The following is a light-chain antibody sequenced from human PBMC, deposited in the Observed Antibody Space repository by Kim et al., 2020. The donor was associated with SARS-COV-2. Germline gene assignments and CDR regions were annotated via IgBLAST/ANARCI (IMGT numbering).Light chain of an antibody. CDR2: GAS. CDR3: QQYSHWPPYT. CDR1: QSVDSN. V-gene: IGKV3-15*01. Sequence: EIVMTQSPATLPVSPGERVTLSCRASQSVDSNLAWYQQKPGQAPRLLIYGASTRATDIPARFSGSGSGTEFTLIISSLQSEDFAVYFCQQYSHWPPYTFGQGTKLEIK. J-gene: IGKJ2*01.